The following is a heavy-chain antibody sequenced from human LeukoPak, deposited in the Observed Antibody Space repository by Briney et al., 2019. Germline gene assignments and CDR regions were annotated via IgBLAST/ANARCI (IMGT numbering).Heavy chain of an antibody. V-gene: IGHV3-7*04. CDR2: ISQDESEE. CDR3: ARDRGYSTFDF. Sequence: GGSLRLSCAASGFTFNSYWMSWVRQAPGKGLEWVANISQDESEENFVDSVKGRFSISRDNAKRSLYLQMNSLRAEDTAMYYCARDRGYSTFDFWGQGTLVTVSS. D-gene: IGHD4-11*01. CDR1: GFTFNSYW. J-gene: IGHJ4*02.